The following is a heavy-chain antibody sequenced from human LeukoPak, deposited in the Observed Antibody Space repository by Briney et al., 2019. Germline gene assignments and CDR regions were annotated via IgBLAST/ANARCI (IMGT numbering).Heavy chain of an antibody. CDR1: GGSVSSLY. CDR2: AYSTEGA. V-gene: IGHV4-59*02. J-gene: IGHJ4*02. D-gene: IGHD5-12*01. CDR3: ARSYGGYVLDE. Sequence: SETLSLTCIVSGGSVSSLYWHWIRQSPEKGLEWIGYAYSTEGAKYNPSLKNRVTMSFDTPKNHFSLKLTSVTAADTAVYFCARSYGGYVLDEWGQGTLVVVSS.